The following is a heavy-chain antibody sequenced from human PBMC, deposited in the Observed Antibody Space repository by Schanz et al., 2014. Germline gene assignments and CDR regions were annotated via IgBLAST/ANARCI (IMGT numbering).Heavy chain of an antibody. CDR1: GFSVGNKY. D-gene: IGHD2-8*01. Sequence: DVQLLESGGGLVQPGGSLRLSCAASGFSVGNKYMNWVRQAPGKGLEWVSYVSRSTPDIYYADSVKGRFTMSRDNAKNSVFLQMNSLETEDTAVYYCTTDNGHFAFDFWGQGTKVTVSP. V-gene: IGHV3-48*01. J-gene: IGHJ3*01. CDR3: TTDNGHFAFDF. CDR2: VSRSTPDI.